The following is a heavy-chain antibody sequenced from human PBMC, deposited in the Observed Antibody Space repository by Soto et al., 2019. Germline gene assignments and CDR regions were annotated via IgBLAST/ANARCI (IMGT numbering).Heavy chain of an antibody. D-gene: IGHD2-21*01. CDR2: IRNKVNSYTT. Sequence: EVQLVESGGGLVQPGGSLRLSCAASGFTSSDHYIDWVRQAPGKGLEWVGRIRNKVNSYTTEYAASVKGRFTISRDDSRHSLYLQMNNLKTEDTAVYYCARHIPYHGKDVWGQGTTVTVSS. J-gene: IGHJ6*02. CDR1: GFTSSDHY. CDR3: ARHIPYHGKDV. V-gene: IGHV3-72*01.